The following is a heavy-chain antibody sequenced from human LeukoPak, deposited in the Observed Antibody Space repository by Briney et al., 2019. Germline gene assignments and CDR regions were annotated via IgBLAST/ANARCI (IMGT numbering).Heavy chain of an antibody. V-gene: IGHV3-30*18. D-gene: IGHD2-2*01. CDR1: GFTFRNYG. J-gene: IGHJ4*02. CDR3: AKDSDIVVVPAAMSG. Sequence: PGGSLRLSCAASGFTFRNYGMHWVRQAPGKGLKWVAVISYEGSDKYYADSVKGRFTISRDNSKNTLYLQMNSLRAEDTAVYYCAKDSDIVVVPAAMSGWGQGTLVTVSS. CDR2: ISYEGSDK.